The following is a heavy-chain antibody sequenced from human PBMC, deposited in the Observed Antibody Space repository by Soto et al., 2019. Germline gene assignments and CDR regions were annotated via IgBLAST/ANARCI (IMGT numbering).Heavy chain of an antibody. V-gene: IGHV4-59*01. D-gene: IGHD1-26*01. Sequence: QVQLQESGPGLVKPSETLSLNCSVSSGSMSGYYWSWVRQPPGKGLEWIGYIYYSGTHNYNPSLESRLTISVDTSKNLFSLKLNSVTAADTAVYYCARVQMATIYFDDWGQGTLVTVSS. CDR1: SGSMSGYY. CDR2: IYYSGTH. J-gene: IGHJ4*02. CDR3: ARVQMATIYFDD.